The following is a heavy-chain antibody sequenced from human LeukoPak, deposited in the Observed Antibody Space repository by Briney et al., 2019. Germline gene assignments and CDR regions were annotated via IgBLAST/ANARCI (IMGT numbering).Heavy chain of an antibody. Sequence: ASLKVSCKASGYTFTGYYMYWVRQAPGQGLEWMGWINPNSGGTYYAQKFQGRVTMTRDTSISTGYMELSRLRSDDTAVYYCARTEYSSSSGGFDPWGQGTLVTVSS. CDR3: ARTEYSSSSGGFDP. J-gene: IGHJ5*02. V-gene: IGHV1-2*02. D-gene: IGHD6-6*01. CDR2: INPNSGGT. CDR1: GYTFTGYY.